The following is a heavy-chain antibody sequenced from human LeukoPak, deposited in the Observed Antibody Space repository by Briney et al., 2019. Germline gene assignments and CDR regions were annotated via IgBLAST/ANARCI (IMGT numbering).Heavy chain of an antibody. J-gene: IGHJ4*02. Sequence: GGSLRLSCAASGFTVSSNYMSWVRQAPGKGLEWVSVIYSGGSTYYPDSVKGRFTISRDNSKNTLYLQMNSLRAEDTAVYYCAITVNRGSPNPYYFDYWGQGTLVTVSS. D-gene: IGHD4-17*01. CDR2: IYSGGST. CDR1: GFTVSSNY. CDR3: AITVNRGSPNPYYFDY. V-gene: IGHV3-66*01.